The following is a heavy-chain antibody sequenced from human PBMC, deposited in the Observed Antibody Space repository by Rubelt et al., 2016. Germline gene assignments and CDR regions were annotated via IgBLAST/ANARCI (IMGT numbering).Heavy chain of an antibody. CDR1: GFTFSSYG. D-gene: IGHD3-3*01. CDR2: IWYDGSNK. J-gene: IGHJ6*02. Sequence: LVESGGGVVQPGRSLRLSCAASGFTFSSYGMHWVRQAPGKGLEWVAVIWYDGSNKYYADSVKGRFTISRDNSKNTLYLQMNSLRAEDTAVYYCARVLRSYYDFWSGYYTSYYYYGMDVWGQGTTVTVSS. CDR3: ARVLRSYYDFWSGYYTSYYYYGMDV. V-gene: IGHV3-33*01.